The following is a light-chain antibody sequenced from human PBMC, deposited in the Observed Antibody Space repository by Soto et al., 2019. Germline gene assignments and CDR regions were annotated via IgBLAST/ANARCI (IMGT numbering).Light chain of an antibody. CDR3: QQYNNWPWT. J-gene: IGKJ1*01. Sequence: EIVMTQSPATLSVSPGGRATLSCRASQSISGTLAWYQQRPGQAPRLLIHGASTRAPGFPARFSGSGSGTDFTLTISSLQSEDFAVYYCQQYNNWPWTFGQGTKVDIK. V-gene: IGKV3-15*01. CDR2: GAS. CDR1: QSISGT.